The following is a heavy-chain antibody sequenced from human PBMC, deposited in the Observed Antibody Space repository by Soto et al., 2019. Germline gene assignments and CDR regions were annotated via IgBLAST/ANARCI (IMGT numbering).Heavy chain of an antibody. CDR2: ISANNGNT. V-gene: IGHV1-18*01. Sequence: ASVKVSCKASGYTFTSYGVSWVRQAPGQGLGWMGWISANNGNTNYAQLLQGRVTMTTDSSTSTAYMELRSLRSDDSAMYYCARPDGSGWSAYWGQGTLVTVSS. CDR3: ARPDGSGWSAY. J-gene: IGHJ4*02. D-gene: IGHD6-19*01. CDR1: GYTFTSYG.